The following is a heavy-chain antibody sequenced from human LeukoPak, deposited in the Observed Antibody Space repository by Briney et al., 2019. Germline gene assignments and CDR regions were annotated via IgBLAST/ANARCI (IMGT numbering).Heavy chain of an antibody. CDR2: IKQDGSQG. V-gene: IGHV3-7*01. CDR1: GFTFSDYW. J-gene: IGHJ4*02. D-gene: IGHD6-6*01. Sequence: GGSLRLSCTASGFTFSDYWMTWVRQAPGKGPEWVANIKQDGSQGYYVDSVRGRFTISRDNAKNSLFLQMNGLRAEDTAVYYRARRGGSSSRRSPIDYWGQGTLVTVSS. CDR3: ARRGGSSSRRSPIDY.